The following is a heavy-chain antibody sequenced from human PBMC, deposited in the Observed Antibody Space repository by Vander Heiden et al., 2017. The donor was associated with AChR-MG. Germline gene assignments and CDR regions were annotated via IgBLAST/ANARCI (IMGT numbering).Heavy chain of an antibody. V-gene: IGHV3-49*03. CDR3: TRDRAKGYSGYDYFDY. CDR2: IRSKAYGGTT. CDR1: GSTFGDSA. Sequence: EVQLVESGGGLVQPGRSLRLSCTASGSTFGDSAMSWFRQAPGKGLEWVGFIRSKAYGGTTEYAASVKGRFTISRDDSKNIAYLQMNSLKTEDTAVYYCTRDRAKGYSGYDYFDYWGQGTLVTVSS. J-gene: IGHJ4*02. D-gene: IGHD5-12*01.